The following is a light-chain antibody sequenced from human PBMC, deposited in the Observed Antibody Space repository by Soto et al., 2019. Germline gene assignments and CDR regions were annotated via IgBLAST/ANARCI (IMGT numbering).Light chain of an antibody. J-gene: IGLJ3*02. CDR1: SNDIGGHNH. V-gene: IGLV2-8*01. CDR3: GSYADGNKLGV. Sequence: QSALTQPPSASGSPGQSVTISCTGTSNDIGGHNHVSWYQHHPGKAPKLMIYDVTKRPSGVPDRFSGSKSGNTASLTVSGLQAEDEADYYCGSYADGNKLGVFGGGTKLTVL. CDR2: DVT.